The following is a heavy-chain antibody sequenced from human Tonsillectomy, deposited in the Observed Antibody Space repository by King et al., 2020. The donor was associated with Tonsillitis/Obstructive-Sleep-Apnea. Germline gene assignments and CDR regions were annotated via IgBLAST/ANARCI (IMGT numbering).Heavy chain of an antibody. J-gene: IGHJ6*03. V-gene: IGHV3-30*04. CDR3: ARELYVFWSGYYIGYYYYYMDV. Sequence: VQLVESGGGVVQPGRSLRLSCAASGFTFSSYAMHWVRQAPGKGLEWVAVISYDGSNKYYADSVKGRFTISRDNSKNTLYLQMNSLRAEDTAVYYCARELYVFWSGYYIGYYYYYMDVWGKGTTVTVSS. D-gene: IGHD3-3*01. CDR1: GFTFSSYA. CDR2: ISYDGSNK.